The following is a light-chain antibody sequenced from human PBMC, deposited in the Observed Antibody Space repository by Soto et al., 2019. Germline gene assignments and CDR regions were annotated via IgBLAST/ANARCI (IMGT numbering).Light chain of an antibody. V-gene: IGKV1-5*01. CDR3: QQSYGTPPT. Sequence: DIQMTQSASTLSASVGDRVTITCRASQSISSWLAWYQQKPGKAPKLLIYDASSLESGVPSRFSGSGSGTDFTLTISGLQTEDFATYYCQQSYGTPPTFGQGTKVDIK. J-gene: IGKJ1*01. CDR2: DAS. CDR1: QSISSW.